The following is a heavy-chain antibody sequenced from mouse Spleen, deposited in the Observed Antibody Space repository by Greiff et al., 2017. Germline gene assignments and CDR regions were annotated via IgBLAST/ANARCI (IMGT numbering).Heavy chain of an antibody. D-gene: IGHD3-2*01. CDR3: ARSRQLGLQD. Sequence: QVQLQQSGAELVRPGVSVKISCKGSGYTFTDYAMHWVKQSHAKSLEWIGVISTYYGDASYNQKFKGKATMTVDKSSSTAYMELARLTSEDSAIYYCARSRQLGLQDWGQGTTLTVSS. V-gene: IGHV1S137*01. CDR2: ISTYYGDA. J-gene: IGHJ2*01. CDR1: GYTFTDYA.